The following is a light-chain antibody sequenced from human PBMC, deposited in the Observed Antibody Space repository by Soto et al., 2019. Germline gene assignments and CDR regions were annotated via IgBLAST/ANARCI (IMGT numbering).Light chain of an antibody. CDR3: AAWDGSLSGVV. Sequence: QSVLTQPPSASGTPGQRVTISCSGSRSNIGSNFVYWYQQLPGTAPKLFIYSNNQRPSGVPDRFSGSKSGTSASLAISGLRSEDEADYYCAAWDGSLSGVVFGGGTQLTVL. CDR1: RSNIGSNF. V-gene: IGLV1-47*01. CDR2: SNN. J-gene: IGLJ2*01.